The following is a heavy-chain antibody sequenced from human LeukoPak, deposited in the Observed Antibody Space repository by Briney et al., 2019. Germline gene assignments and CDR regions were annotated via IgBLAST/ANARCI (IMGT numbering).Heavy chain of an antibody. Sequence: PGGSLRLSCAASGFTFSSYGMHWVRQAPGKGLEWVAVISYDGSNKYYADSVKGRFTISRDNSKNTLYLQMNSLRAEDTAVYYCARGFAVVVVAATHPFDYWGQGTLVTVSS. CDR1: GFTFSSYG. CDR3: ARGFAVVVVAATHPFDY. J-gene: IGHJ4*02. V-gene: IGHV3-30*19. CDR2: ISYDGSNK. D-gene: IGHD2-15*01.